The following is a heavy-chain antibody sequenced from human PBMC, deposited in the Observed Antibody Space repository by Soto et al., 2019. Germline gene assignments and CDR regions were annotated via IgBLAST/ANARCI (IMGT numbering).Heavy chain of an antibody. D-gene: IGHD3-9*01. V-gene: IGHV5-10-1*01. CDR2: IDPSDSYT. J-gene: IGHJ6*02. Sequence: GESLKISCKGSGYSFTSYWISWVRQMPGKGLEWMGRIDPSDSYTNYSPSFQGHVTISADKSISTAYLQWSSLRAEDTAVYYCARDNQYFDWLSYPYYYYGMDVWGQGTTVTVSS. CDR1: GYSFTSYW. CDR3: ARDNQYFDWLSYPYYYYGMDV.